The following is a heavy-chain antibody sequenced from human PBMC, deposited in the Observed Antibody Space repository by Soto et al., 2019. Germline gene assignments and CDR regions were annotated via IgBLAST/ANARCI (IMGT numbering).Heavy chain of an antibody. Sequence: VQLVQSGAEVKKPGSSVKVSCTTSGDILSGYTFSWVRQAPGQGLEWMGRIIPIIGAPFSTEKFQDRVAFPADISTNTVYMDLRSLTPEDTAVYYCARVSGTTEWTRGMDVWGKGTTVTVSS. CDR3: ARVSGTTEWTRGMDV. CDR1: GDILSGYT. J-gene: IGHJ6*04. V-gene: IGHV1-69*08. CDR2: IIPIIGAP. D-gene: IGHD1-1*01.